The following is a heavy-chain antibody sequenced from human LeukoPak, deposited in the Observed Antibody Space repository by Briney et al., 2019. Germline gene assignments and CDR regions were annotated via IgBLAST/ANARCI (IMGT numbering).Heavy chain of an antibody. Sequence: GGSLTLSCPASGFTLSSNYMSWVRQAPGKGLEWVSVIYSGGSTYYADSVKGRFTISRDNSKNTLYLQMNSLRAEDTAVYYCAREPGAYCGGDCPHSAAFDIWGQGTMVTVSS. CDR2: IYSGGST. V-gene: IGHV3-53*01. CDR1: GFTLSSNY. CDR3: AREPGAYCGGDCPHSAAFDI. D-gene: IGHD2-21*02. J-gene: IGHJ3*02.